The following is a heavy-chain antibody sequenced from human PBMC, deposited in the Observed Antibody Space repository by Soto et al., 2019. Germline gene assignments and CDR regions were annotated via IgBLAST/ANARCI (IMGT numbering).Heavy chain of an antibody. CDR3: ARDRSSSDY. CDR1: GYTFTRSG. J-gene: IGHJ4*02. Sequence: ASVKVSFKAAGYTFTRSGISWVRQAPGRVLEWMGWISTYNGDTNYAQTFQGRVTMTTDTSTSTVYMELRSLRSDDTAVYYCARDRSSSDYWGQGTLVTVSS. D-gene: IGHD6-13*01. V-gene: IGHV1-18*01. CDR2: ISTYNGDT.